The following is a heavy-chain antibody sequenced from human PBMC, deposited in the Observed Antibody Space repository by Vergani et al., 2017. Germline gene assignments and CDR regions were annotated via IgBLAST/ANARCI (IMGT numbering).Heavy chain of an antibody. J-gene: IGHJ4*02. CDR3: AREGRRLFGRPSGYVDY. CDR2: IYYSGST. D-gene: IGHD3-10*01. CDR1: GGSISSYY. V-gene: IGHV4-59*01. Sequence: QVQLQESGPGLVKPSETLSLTCTVSGGSISSYYWSWIRQPPGKGLEWIGYIYYSGSTNYNPPLKSRVTISVDTAKNQFSLKLSSVTAADTAVYYCAREGRRLFGRPSGYVDYWGQGTLVTVSS.